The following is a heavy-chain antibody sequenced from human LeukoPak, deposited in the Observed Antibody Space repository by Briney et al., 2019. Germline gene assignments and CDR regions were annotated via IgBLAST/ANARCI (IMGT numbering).Heavy chain of an antibody. CDR3: AKARYCSSTSCPETEYFST. CDR1: GFTFSSYA. J-gene: IGHJ1*01. Sequence: GGSLRLSCAASGFTFSSYAMSWVRQAPGKGLEWVSAISGSGGSTYYADSVKGRFTISRDNSKNTLYLQMNSLGAEDTAVYYCAKARYCSSTSCPETEYFSTGARAPWSPSPQ. CDR2: ISGSGGST. V-gene: IGHV3-23*01. D-gene: IGHD2-2*01.